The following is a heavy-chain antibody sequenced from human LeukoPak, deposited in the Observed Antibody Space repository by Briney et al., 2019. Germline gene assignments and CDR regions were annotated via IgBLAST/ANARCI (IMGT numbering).Heavy chain of an antibody. J-gene: IGHJ4*02. D-gene: IGHD2-2*01. Sequence: SSETLSLTCTVSAGSISSSSYYLGWIRQPPGREMEWIGSSHYSGTTYYTPSLTSRVTISADTSKSQFSLRLSSVTAADTAVYYCARVVRAGIYFDSWGQGTLVTVSS. CDR1: AGSISSSSYY. CDR3: ARVVRAGIYFDS. V-gene: IGHV4-39*07. CDR2: SHYSGTT.